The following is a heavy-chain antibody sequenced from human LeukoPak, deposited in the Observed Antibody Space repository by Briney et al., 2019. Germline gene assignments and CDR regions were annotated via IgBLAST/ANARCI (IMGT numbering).Heavy chain of an antibody. Sequence: GGSLRLSCAASGFTFSSYTMTRVRQAPWKGPEWVSSISSGSDYTFYADSVKGRFTMSRDNSKNTLYLQTNSLRAGDTAIYHCAKIGVIGNWYYDVWAGSPLLTVSS. CDR1: GFTFSSYT. J-gene: IGHJ2*01. D-gene: IGHD3-10*01. CDR2: ISSGSDYT. CDR3: AKIGVIGNWYYDV. V-gene: IGHV3-23*01.